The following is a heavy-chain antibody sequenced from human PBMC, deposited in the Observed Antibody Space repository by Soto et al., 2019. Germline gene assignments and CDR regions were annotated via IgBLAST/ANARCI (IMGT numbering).Heavy chain of an antibody. Sequence: QVQLQESGPGLVKPSQTLSLTCTVSGGSISSGDYYWSWIRQPPGKGLEWIGYIYYSGSTYYNPSLKSRVTISVATSKNQFSLKLSSVTAADTAVYYCARVGGDDEHYYYGMDVWGQGTTVTVSS. J-gene: IGHJ6*02. D-gene: IGHD4-17*01. CDR3: ARVGGDDEHYYYGMDV. CDR1: GGSISSGDYY. CDR2: IYYSGST. V-gene: IGHV4-30-4*01.